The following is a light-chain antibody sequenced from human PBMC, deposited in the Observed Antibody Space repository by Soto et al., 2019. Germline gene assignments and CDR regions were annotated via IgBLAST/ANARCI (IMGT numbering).Light chain of an antibody. CDR3: SSYTSSSTAV. V-gene: IGLV2-14*01. CDR2: EVS. Sequence: QSVLTQPASVSGSRGQSITISCTRASSDVGGYNFVSWYQQHPGKAPKLMIFEVSNRPSGVSDRFSGSKSGNTASLTISGLQAEDEADYYCSSYTSSSTAVFGGGTKVTVL. J-gene: IGLJ3*02. CDR1: SSDVGGYNF.